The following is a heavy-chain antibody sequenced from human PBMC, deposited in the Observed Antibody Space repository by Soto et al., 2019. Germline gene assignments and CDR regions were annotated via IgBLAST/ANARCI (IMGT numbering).Heavy chain of an antibody. Sequence: SETLSLTCAVSGVSISSGNWWTWVRQTPQRGLEYIGEIFHDGTANYYPSFERRVAISVDTSKNQFSLKLTSLRPEDTAVYHCARGFCANRVCYYFFDLWGPGALVTVSS. V-gene: IGHV4-4*02. D-gene: IGHD2-8*01. CDR3: ARGFCANRVCYYFFDL. J-gene: IGHJ4*02. CDR2: IFHDGTA. CDR1: GVSISSGNW.